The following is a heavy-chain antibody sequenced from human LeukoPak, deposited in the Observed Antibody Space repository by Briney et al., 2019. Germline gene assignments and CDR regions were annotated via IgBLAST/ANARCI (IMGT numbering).Heavy chain of an antibody. CDR1: GFTFSDYY. Sequence: GGSLRLSCAASGFTFSDYYMSWIRQAPGKGLEWVSYISSSSSYTNYADSVKGRFPISRDNAKNSLYLQMNSLRAEDTAVYYCAKGLHYGMDVWGQGTTVTVSS. J-gene: IGHJ6*02. V-gene: IGHV3-11*05. CDR3: AKGLHYGMDV. D-gene: IGHD3-16*01. CDR2: ISSSSSYT.